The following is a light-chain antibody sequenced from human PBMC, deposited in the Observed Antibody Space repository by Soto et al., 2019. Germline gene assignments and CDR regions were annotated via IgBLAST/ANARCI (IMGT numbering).Light chain of an antibody. CDR3: NSYITLSTYV. CDR1: TSDIGGYNF. CDR2: DVR. J-gene: IGLJ1*01. V-gene: IGLV2-14*01. Sequence: QSVLTKPASVSGSHGQSITISCTGTTSDIGGYNFVSWYQQHPGKAPKLLIYDVRNRPSGGSNRFSGSKSGNTASLTISGLQAEDEADYYCNSYITLSTYVFGSGTKLTVL.